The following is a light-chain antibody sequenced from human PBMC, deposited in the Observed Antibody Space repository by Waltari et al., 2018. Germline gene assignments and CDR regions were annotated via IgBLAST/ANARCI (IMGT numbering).Light chain of an antibody. CDR3: QVWDTTTDQVI. CDR1: NIGGNS. Sequence: SFVLTQPPSVSVAPGQTASITCGGNNIGGNSVHWYQQKPGQAPILVVYDDIDRPSGVPARLAGSNSGITATLTISSVEAGDEADYYCQVWDTTTDQVIFGGGTRLTVL. V-gene: IGLV3-21*02. J-gene: IGLJ2*01. CDR2: DDI.